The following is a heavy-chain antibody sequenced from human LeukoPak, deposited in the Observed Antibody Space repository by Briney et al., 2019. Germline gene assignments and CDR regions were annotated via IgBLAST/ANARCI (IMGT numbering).Heavy chain of an antibody. CDR2: TRNKANSYTT. Sequence: PGGSLRLSCAASGFTFSDHYMDWVRQAPGKGLEWVGRTRNKANSYTTEYAASVKGRFTISRDGSKNSLYLQMNSLKTEDTAVYYCARVKRDSSGYYYPDYWGQGTLVTVSS. V-gene: IGHV3-72*01. J-gene: IGHJ4*02. CDR1: GFTFSDHY. D-gene: IGHD3-22*01. CDR3: ARVKRDSSGYYYPDY.